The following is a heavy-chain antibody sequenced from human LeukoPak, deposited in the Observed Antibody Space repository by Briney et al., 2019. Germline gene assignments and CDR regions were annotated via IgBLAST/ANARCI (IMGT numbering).Heavy chain of an antibody. CDR1: GFTFSSYA. D-gene: IGHD6-19*01. J-gene: IGHJ4*02. Sequence: GGSLRLSCAASGFTFSSYAMSWVRQAPGKGLEWVSAISGSGGSTYYADSVKGRFTISRDNSKNTLYLQMNSLRAEDTAVYYCAKVSPRARLAVAGYFDYWGQGTLVTVSS. CDR3: AKVSPRARLAVAGYFDY. CDR2: ISGSGGST. V-gene: IGHV3-23*01.